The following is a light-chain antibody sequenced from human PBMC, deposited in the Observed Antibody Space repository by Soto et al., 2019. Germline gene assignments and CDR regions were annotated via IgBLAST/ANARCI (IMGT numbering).Light chain of an antibody. Sequence: QSALTQPASVSGSPGQSITISCTGTSSDVGGYKYVSWYQQNPDKAPKLMIYVVSNRPSGVSNRFSVSKSGNTASLTISGLQAEDEAEYYCSSYTSSDTPYVFGTGTQLTFL. V-gene: IGLV2-14*01. J-gene: IGLJ1*01. CDR3: SSYTSSDTPYV. CDR1: SSDVGGYKY. CDR2: VVS.